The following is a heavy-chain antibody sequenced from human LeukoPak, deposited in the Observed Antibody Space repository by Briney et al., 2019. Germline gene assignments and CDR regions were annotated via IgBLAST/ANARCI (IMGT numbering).Heavy chain of an antibody. V-gene: IGHV3-30*03. J-gene: IGHJ4*02. CDR1: GFTFSSYG. D-gene: IGHD6-19*01. CDR3: ARIAVAGAVGY. CDR2: ISYDGSNK. Sequence: GGSLRLSCAASGFTFSSYGMHWVRQAPGKGLEWVAVISYDGSNKYYADSVKGRFTISRDNSKNTLYLQMNSLRVEDTAVYYCARIAVAGAVGYWGQGTLVTVSS.